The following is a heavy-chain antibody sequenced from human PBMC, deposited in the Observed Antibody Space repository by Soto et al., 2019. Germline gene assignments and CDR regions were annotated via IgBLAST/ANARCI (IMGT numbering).Heavy chain of an antibody. Sequence: PGGSLRLSCAASGFTFSTYAMTWVRQAPGKGLEWVSLISNSGDGTYYADSVKGRFTISSDNSQRTLNLQMNSLRAEDTAVYYCAKNGGFWSWGMDFWGQGRRSPSP. CDR2: ISNSGDGT. D-gene: IGHD3-3*01. V-gene: IGHV3-23*01. CDR3: AKNGGFWSWGMDF. CDR1: GFTFSTYA. J-gene: IGHJ6*02.